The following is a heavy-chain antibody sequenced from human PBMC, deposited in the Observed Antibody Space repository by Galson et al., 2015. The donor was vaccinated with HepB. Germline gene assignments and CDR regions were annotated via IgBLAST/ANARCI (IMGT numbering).Heavy chain of an antibody. V-gene: IGHV3-7*03. CDR3: ARDSGAYCGGDCYSYYYYYYGLDV. J-gene: IGHJ6*02. CDR1: GFTFSSYR. Sequence: SLRLSCAASGFTFSSYRMSWVRQAPGKGLEWVVNIKQDGSEKYYVDSVKGRFTISGDNAKNSLYLQMNSLRAEDTAVYYCARDSGAYCGGDCYSYYYYYYGLDVWGQGTTVTVSS. CDR2: IKQDGSEK. D-gene: IGHD2-21*02.